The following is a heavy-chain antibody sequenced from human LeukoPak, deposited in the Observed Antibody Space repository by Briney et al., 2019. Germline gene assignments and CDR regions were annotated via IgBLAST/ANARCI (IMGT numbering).Heavy chain of an antibody. J-gene: IGHJ5*02. D-gene: IGHD6-19*01. Sequence: GESLQISCQGSGSSFTSYWIGWVRQLPGKGLEWMGIIYPGDSDTRYSPSFQGQVTVSADKSISTAYLQWSSLKASDTAMYYCARREPYSSGWLDFDPWGQGTLVTVSS. CDR1: GSSFTSYW. V-gene: IGHV5-51*01. CDR2: IYPGDSDT. CDR3: ARREPYSSGWLDFDP.